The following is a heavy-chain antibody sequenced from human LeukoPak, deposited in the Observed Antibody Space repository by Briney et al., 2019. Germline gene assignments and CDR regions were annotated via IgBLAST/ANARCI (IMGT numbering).Heavy chain of an antibody. J-gene: IGHJ6*02. CDR1: GYTFTGYY. Sequence: GASVKVSCKASGYTFTGYYMHWVRQAPGQGLGWMGWINPNSGGTNYAQKFQGRVTMTRDTSISTDYMELSRLRSDDTAVYYCARDSIAAAGTDPFYYYYYGMDVWGQGTTVTVSS. CDR2: INPNSGGT. CDR3: ARDSIAAAGTDPFYYYYYGMDV. V-gene: IGHV1-2*02. D-gene: IGHD6-13*01.